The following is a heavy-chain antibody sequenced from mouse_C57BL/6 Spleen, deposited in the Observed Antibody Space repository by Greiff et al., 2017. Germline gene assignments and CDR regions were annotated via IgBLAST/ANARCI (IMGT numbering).Heavy chain of an antibody. V-gene: IGHV1-69*01. D-gene: IGHD4-1*01. J-gene: IGHJ2*01. CDR3: PLTGKGY. Sequence: QVQLQQPGAELVMPGASVKLSCKASGYTFTSYWMHWVKQRPGQGLEWIGEIDPSDSDTNYNQKFKGKSTLTVDKSSSTAYMQLSSLTSEDSAVYYFPLTGKGYWGQGTTLTVSS. CDR1: GYTFTSYW. CDR2: IDPSDSDT.